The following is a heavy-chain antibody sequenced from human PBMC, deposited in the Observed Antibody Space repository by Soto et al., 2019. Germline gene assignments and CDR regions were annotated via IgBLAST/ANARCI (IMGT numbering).Heavy chain of an antibody. CDR1: GGSISSGGYY. Sequence: QVQLQESGPGLVKPSQTLSLTCTVSGGSISSGGYYWSWIRQHPGKGLEWIGYIYYSGSTYYNPSLKSRVTISVDTSKNQFSLKLSSVTAADTAVYYCARVIDIVAPGATALDLWGHGTMVTVSS. D-gene: IGHD5-12*01. CDR2: IYYSGST. CDR3: ARVIDIVAPGATALDL. V-gene: IGHV4-31*03. J-gene: IGHJ3*01.